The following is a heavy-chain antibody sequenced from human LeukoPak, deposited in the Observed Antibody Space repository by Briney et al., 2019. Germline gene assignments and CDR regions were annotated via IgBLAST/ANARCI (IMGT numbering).Heavy chain of an antibody. V-gene: IGHV3-53*01. CDR1: GFTVSSNY. CDR2: IYSGGST. D-gene: IGHD1-26*01. CDR3: ARDMKLLGQFDY. Sequence: PGVSLRLSCAASGFTVSSNYMSWVRQAPGKGLEWVSVIYSGGSTYYADSVKGRFTISRDNSKNTLYLQMNSLRAEDTAVYYCARDMKLLGQFDYWGQGTLVTVSS. J-gene: IGHJ4*02.